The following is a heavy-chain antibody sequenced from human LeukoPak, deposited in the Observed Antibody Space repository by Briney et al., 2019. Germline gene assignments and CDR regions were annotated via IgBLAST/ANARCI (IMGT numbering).Heavy chain of an antibody. J-gene: IGHJ4*02. D-gene: IGHD4-17*01. V-gene: IGHV4-34*01. CDR1: GGSFSGYY. Sequence: SETLSLTCAVYGGSFSGYYWSWIRQPPGKGPEWIGEINHSGSTNYNPSLKSRVTISVDTSKNQFSLKLSSVTAADTAVYYCARAGLNGDVDYWGQGTLVTVSS. CDR2: INHSGST. CDR3: ARAGLNGDVDY.